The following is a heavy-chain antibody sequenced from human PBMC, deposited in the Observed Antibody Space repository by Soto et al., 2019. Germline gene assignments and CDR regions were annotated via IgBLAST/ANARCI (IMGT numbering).Heavy chain of an antibody. Sequence: SETLSLTCTVSGGSISSGDYYWSWIRQPPGKGLEWIGYIYYSGSTYYNPSLKSRVTISVDTSKNQFSLKLSFVTAADTAVYYCARKPYGSGSLYFDYWGQGTLVTVSS. D-gene: IGHD3-10*01. CDR2: IYYSGST. CDR1: GGSISSGDYY. CDR3: ARKPYGSGSLYFDY. J-gene: IGHJ4*02. V-gene: IGHV4-30-4*01.